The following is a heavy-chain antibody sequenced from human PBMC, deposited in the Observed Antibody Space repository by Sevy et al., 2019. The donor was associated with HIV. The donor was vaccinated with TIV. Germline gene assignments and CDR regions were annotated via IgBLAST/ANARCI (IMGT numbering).Heavy chain of an antibody. V-gene: IGHV3-9*01. CDR2: ISWNSRNI. D-gene: IGHD2-21*01. CDR3: AKDINRGCDGVNCYSYYYYCYGRDV. J-gene: IGHJ6*02. CDR1: GFPFNDHA. Sequence: GGSLRLSCAASGFPFNDHAMHWVRQVPGKGLEWVSGISWNSRNIGYADSVKGRFTISSDNARHFRDLEMISLRPEDKAFYYCAKDINRGCDGVNCYSYYYYCYGRDVWGQGTPVTVSS.